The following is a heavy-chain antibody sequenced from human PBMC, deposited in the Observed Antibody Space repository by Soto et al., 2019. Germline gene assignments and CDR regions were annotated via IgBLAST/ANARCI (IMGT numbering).Heavy chain of an antibody. J-gene: IGHJ4*02. CDR1: GVSISSSSYY. D-gene: IGHD2-15*01. Sequence: SETLSLTCTVSGVSISSSSYYWGWIRQPPGKGLEWIGSIYYSGSTYYNPSLKSRVTISVDTSKNQFSLKLSSVTAADTAVYYCARTPENCSGGSCYSVGYFDYWGQGTQVTVSS. CDR2: IYYSGST. V-gene: IGHV4-39*01. CDR3: ARTPENCSGGSCYSVGYFDY.